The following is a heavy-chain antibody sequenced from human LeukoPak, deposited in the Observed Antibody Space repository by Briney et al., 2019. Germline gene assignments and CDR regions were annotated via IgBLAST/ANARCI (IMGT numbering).Heavy chain of an antibody. CDR1: GDSLSPYY. J-gene: IGHJ4*02. CDR2: VYSTGCT. D-gene: IGHD1-26*01. Sequence: SETLSLTCSVSGDSLSPYYWNWIRQTPEKGLEWIGYVYSTGCTYYNPSLKSRVTISVDTSKSQFSLNLKSVTAADAAVYYCARAKGGSYGFNFESWGQGTRVSVSS. V-gene: IGHV4-59*12. CDR3: ARAKGGSYGFNFES.